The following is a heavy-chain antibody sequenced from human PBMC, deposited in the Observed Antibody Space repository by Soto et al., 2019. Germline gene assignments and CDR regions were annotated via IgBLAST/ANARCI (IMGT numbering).Heavy chain of an antibody. CDR1: GFTFSNYA. Sequence: GGSLRLSCAASGFTFSNYAMHWVRQPPGQGLEWVAVVWSDGYNKWYADSVKGRITISRDNSKNTLYLQMNSLRVGDTAMYYCARERLRHSFDPWGQGTPVTVSS. J-gene: IGHJ5*02. CDR3: ARERLRHSFDP. CDR2: VWSDGYNK. V-gene: IGHV3-33*01. D-gene: IGHD3-9*01.